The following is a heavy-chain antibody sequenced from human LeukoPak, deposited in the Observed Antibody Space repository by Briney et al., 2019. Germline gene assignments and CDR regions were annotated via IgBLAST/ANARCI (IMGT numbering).Heavy chain of an antibody. CDR3: ARHLSSNWYLGYFDH. D-gene: IGHD6-13*01. Sequence: PSETLSLTCTVSGVSVTSSSYYWGWIRQPPGKGLEWIGSIYYSGSTFYNPSLKSLVTISVDTSKNQFSLKLSSVTATDTAVYYCARHLSSNWYLGYFDHWGRGTLLTVSS. V-gene: IGHV4-39*01. CDR2: IYYSGST. J-gene: IGHJ4*02. CDR1: GVSVTSSSYY.